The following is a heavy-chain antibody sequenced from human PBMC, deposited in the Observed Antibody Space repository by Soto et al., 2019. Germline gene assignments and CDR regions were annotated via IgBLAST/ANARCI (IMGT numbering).Heavy chain of an antibody. CDR3: ARLNGYCISTNCHGYYGMDV. D-gene: IGHD2-2*03. CDR1: GGSVSSSSYS. CDR2: IYSSENT. J-gene: IGHJ6*02. Sequence: PSATLSLTCTVSGGSVSSSSYSWGWIRQSPGKGLEWIGTIYSSENTYYNPSLMSRITISVDTSKNEFSLKLSSVTAADTAVYYCARLNGYCISTNCHGYYGMDVWGQGTTVTVSS. V-gene: IGHV4-39*01.